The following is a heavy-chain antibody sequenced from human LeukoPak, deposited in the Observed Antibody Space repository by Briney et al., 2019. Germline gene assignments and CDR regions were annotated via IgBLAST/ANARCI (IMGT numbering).Heavy chain of an antibody. CDR1: GYTFTIYY. CDR3: ARVKSKAVAGPDAFDI. CDR2: INPSGGST. D-gene: IGHD6-19*01. J-gene: IGHJ3*02. V-gene: IGHV1-46*01. Sequence: ASVKVSCKASGYTFTIYYMHWVRQAPGQGLEWMGIINPSGGSTSYAQKFQGRVTMTRDTSTSTVYMELSSLRSEDTAVYYCARVKSKAVAGPDAFDIWGQGTLVTVSS.